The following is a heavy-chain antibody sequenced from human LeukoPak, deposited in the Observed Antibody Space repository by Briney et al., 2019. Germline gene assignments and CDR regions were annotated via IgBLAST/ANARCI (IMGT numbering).Heavy chain of an antibody. J-gene: IGHJ5*02. Sequence: GASVKVSCKAYGYTFTGYYMHWVRQAPGQGLEWMGWINPNSGGTYYAQTFQGRVTMTRDTSISTAYMEVSRLRSDDTAIYYCARHVAASVWFDPWGQGTLVTVSS. CDR1: GYTFTGYY. V-gene: IGHV1-2*02. D-gene: IGHD2-21*01. CDR3: ARHVAASVWFDP. CDR2: INPNSGGT.